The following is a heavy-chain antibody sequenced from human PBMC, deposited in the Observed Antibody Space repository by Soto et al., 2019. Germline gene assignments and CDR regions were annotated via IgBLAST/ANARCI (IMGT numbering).Heavy chain of an antibody. V-gene: IGHV5-10-1*01. CDR2: IDPSDSYT. D-gene: IGHD3-22*01. J-gene: IGHJ4*02. CDR3: ARHKAFYYVNSGA. Sequence: GESLKISCKGSGYSFTSYWISWVRQMPGKGLEWMGRIDPSDSYTNYSPSFQGHVTMSADKSINTAYLQWSSLKASDSAMYYCARHKAFYYVNSGAGGQGSLVTVS. CDR1: GYSFTSYW.